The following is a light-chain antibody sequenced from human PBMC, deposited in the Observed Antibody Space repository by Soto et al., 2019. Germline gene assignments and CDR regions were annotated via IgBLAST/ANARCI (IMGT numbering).Light chain of an antibody. CDR3: LSYEGSNSWV. V-gene: IGLV2-23*01. CDR1: SSDVGGYNL. CDR2: EGS. J-gene: IGLJ3*02. Sequence: QSVLTQPASVSGSPGQSITISCTGTSSDVGGYNLVSWYQQHPGKAPKLIIYEGSKRPTGVSNRFSGSKSGNTASLTISGLEAEDEAEYYCLSYEGSNSWVFGGGTKLTVL.